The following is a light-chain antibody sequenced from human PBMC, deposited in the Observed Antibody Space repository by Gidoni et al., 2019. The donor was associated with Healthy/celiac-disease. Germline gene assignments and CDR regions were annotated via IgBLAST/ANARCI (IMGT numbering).Light chain of an antibody. CDR2: AAS. V-gene: IGKV1-27*01. CDR3: QKYNSAPPLT. CDR1: QGISNY. J-gene: IGKJ5*01. Sequence: DIQMTQSPSSLSASVGDRVTITCRASQGISNYLSWYQQKPGKVPKLLSYAASTLQSGVPARFSGSGSGTDFTLTISSLQPEDVATYYCQKYNSAPPLTFGQGTRLEIK.